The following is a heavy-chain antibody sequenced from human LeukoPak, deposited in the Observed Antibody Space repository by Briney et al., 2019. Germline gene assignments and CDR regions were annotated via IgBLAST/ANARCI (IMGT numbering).Heavy chain of an antibody. CDR3: AREGFYYGALYFDY. V-gene: IGHV3-7*01. J-gene: IGHJ4*02. CDR2: IKQDGSEK. D-gene: IGHD4-17*01. Sequence: GGSLRLSCAASGFTFSSYWMSWVRQAPGKGLEWVANIKQDGSEKYYVDSVKGRFTISRDNAKNSLYLQMNSLRAEDTAVYYCAREGFYYGALYFDYWGQGTLVTVSS. CDR1: GFTFSSYW.